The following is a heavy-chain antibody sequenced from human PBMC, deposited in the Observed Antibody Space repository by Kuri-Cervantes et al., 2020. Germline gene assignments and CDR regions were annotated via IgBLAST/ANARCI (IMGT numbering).Heavy chain of an antibody. V-gene: IGHV3-20*04. D-gene: IGHD6-13*01. J-gene: IGHJ4*02. CDR2: INWNGGST. CDR3: AKGVPYSSSWFDY. CDR1: GFTFDDYG. Sequence: GESLKISCAASGFTFDDYGMSWVRQAPGKGLEWVSGINWNGGSTGYADSVKGRFTISRDNAKNSLYLQMNSLRTEDTALYYCAKGVPYSSSWFDYWGQGTLVTVSS.